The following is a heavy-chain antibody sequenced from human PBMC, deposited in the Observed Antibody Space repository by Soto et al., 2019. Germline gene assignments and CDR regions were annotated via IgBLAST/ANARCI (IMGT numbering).Heavy chain of an antibody. CDR3: AREGQYSSLGFDP. J-gene: IGHJ5*02. V-gene: IGHV3-33*01. Sequence: GGSLRLSCAASGFTFRSYGMHWVRQAPGKGLEWVAVIWYDGSNKYYADSVKGRFTISRDNSKNTLYLQMNSLRAEDTAVYYCAREGQYSSLGFDPWGQGTLVTVS. CDR1: GFTFRSYG. D-gene: IGHD6-6*01. CDR2: IWYDGSNK.